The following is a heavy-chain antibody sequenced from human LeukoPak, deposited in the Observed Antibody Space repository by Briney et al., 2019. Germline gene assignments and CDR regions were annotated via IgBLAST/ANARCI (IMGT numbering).Heavy chain of an antibody. D-gene: IGHD2/OR15-2a*01. Sequence: MPSETLSLTCTVSGDSIRNYYWSWIRQPPGKGLEWIGYIYYSESTNYNPSLKSRVTISTDTSKSQFSLNLRSVTAEDTGIYYCARGRCRNSGCRPYFDYWGQGTQVTVSS. CDR2: IYYSEST. J-gene: IGHJ4*02. CDR1: GDSIRNYY. CDR3: ARGRCRNSGCRPYFDY. V-gene: IGHV4-59*01.